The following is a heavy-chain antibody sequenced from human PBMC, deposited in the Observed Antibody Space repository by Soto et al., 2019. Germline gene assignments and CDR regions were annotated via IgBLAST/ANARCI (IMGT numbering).Heavy chain of an antibody. J-gene: IGHJ5*02. V-gene: IGHV5-51*01. CDR1: GYSFTSYW. Sequence: GESLKISCKGSGYSFTSYWIGWVRQMPGKGLEWMGIIYPGDSDTRYSPSFQGQVTISADKSISTAYLQWSSLKASDTAMYYCARGTYCSSTSCSLLNWFDPWGQGTLVTVSS. CDR3: ARGTYCSSTSCSLLNWFDP. CDR2: IYPGDSDT. D-gene: IGHD2-2*01.